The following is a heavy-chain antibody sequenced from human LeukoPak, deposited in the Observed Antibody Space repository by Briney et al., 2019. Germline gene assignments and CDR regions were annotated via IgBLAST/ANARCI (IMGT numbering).Heavy chain of an antibody. CDR3: ATGRIMITFGGVIVIPPLGY. J-gene: IGHJ4*02. CDR2: FDPEDGET. V-gene: IGHV1-24*01. D-gene: IGHD3-16*02. CDR1: GYTLTELS. Sequence: ASVTVSCTVSGYTLTELSMHWVRQAPGKGLEWMGGFDPEDGETIYAQKFQGRVTMTEDTSTDTAYMELSSLRSEDTAVYYCATGRIMITFGGVIVIPPLGYWGQGTLVTVSS.